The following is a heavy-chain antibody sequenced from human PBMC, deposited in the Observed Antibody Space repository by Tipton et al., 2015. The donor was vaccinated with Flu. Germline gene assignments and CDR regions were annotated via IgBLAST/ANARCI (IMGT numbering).Heavy chain of an antibody. CDR2: IYTNANT. Sequence: TLSLTCTVSGGSISRGSYYYNWIRQPAGEGLEWIGRIYTNANTNYTASLKSRVTISIDRSKNQFSLRLSSVTAADTAMYYCARGDYGDYDHEAAGFDIWGQGTLVTVSA. CDR1: GGSISRGSYY. D-gene: IGHD4-17*01. V-gene: IGHV4-61*02. J-gene: IGHJ3*02. CDR3: ARGDYGDYDHEAAGFDI.